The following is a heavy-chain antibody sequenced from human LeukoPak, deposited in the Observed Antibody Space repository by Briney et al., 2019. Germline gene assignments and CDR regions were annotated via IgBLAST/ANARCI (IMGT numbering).Heavy chain of an antibody. D-gene: IGHD3-16*02. CDR1: GGTFSSYA. J-gene: IGHJ4*02. CDR3: ARADVWGSYRYTY. Sequence: ASVKVSCKASGGTFSSYAISWVRQAPGQGLEWMGGIIPIFGTANYAQKFQGRVTITADKSTSTAYMELSGLRSEDTAVYYCARADVWGSYRYTYWGQGTLVTVSS. CDR2: IIPIFGTA. V-gene: IGHV1-69*06.